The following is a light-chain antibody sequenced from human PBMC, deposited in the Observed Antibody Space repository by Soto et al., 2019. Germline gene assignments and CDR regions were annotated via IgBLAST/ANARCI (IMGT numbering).Light chain of an antibody. CDR3: SSHAGYNNFYV. Sequence: QSALTQPPSASGSPGQSVTISCTGTSSDVGYYNYVSWYQQHPGKAPKLMIYEVNKRPSGVPDRFSGSKSGNTAYLTVSGLQAEDEADYYCSSHAGYNNFYVFGTGTKLTVL. V-gene: IGLV2-8*01. CDR2: EVN. CDR1: SSDVGYYNY. J-gene: IGLJ1*01.